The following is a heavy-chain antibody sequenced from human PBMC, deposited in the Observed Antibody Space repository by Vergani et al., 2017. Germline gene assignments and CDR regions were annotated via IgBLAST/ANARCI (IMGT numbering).Heavy chain of an antibody. CDR3: ARGRRTWRFGEFSWFDP. J-gene: IGHJ5*02. CDR2: INHSGST. V-gene: IGHV4-34*01. D-gene: IGHD3-10*01. CDR1: GGSFSGYY. Sequence: QVQLQQWGAGLLKPSETLSLTCAVYGGSFSGYYWSWIRQPPGKGLEWIGEINHSGSTNYNPSLKSRVTISVDTSKNQFSLKLSSVTAADTAVYYCARGRRTWRFGEFSWFDPWGQGTLVTVSS.